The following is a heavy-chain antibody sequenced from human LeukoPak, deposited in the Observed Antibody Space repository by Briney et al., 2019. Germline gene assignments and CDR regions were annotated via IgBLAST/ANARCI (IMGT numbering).Heavy chain of an antibody. CDR3: ARVDTAMVIDY. V-gene: IGHV1-69*04. D-gene: IGHD5-18*01. CDR1: GATFTSYA. J-gene: IGHJ4*02. Sequence: SVKVSCKASGATFTSYAISWVRQAPGQGLEWMGRIIPTIGIAHYAQKFQGRVTITADKSTSTAYMELSSLRSEDTAVYYCARVDTAMVIDYWGQGTLVTVSS. CDR2: IIPTIGIA.